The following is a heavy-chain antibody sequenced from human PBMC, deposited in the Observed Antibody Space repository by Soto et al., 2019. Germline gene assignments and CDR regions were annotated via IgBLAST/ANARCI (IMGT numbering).Heavy chain of an antibody. J-gene: IGHJ6*02. D-gene: IGHD3-10*01. CDR2: ISGSGGST. Sequence: PGGSLRLSCAASGFTFSSYAMSWVRQAPGKGLEWVSAISGSGGSTYYADSVKGRFTISRDNSKNTLYLQMNSLRAEDTAVYYCAKSCYGSESLEGMDVWGQGAKVTFXS. CDR1: GFTFSSYA. CDR3: AKSCYGSESLEGMDV. V-gene: IGHV3-23*01.